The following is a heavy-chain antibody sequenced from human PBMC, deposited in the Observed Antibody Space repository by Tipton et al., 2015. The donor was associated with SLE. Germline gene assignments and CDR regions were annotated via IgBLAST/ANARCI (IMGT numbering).Heavy chain of an antibody. CDR3: ATTRYGEVDY. CDR1: GGSISGYY. J-gene: IGHJ4*02. Sequence: TLSLTCTVSGGSISGYYWSWIRQPPGKGLEWIGYIYYSGSTYYNPSLKSRVTISVDTSKNQFSLKLSSVTAADTAVYYCATTRYGEVDYWGQGTLVTVSS. CDR2: IYYSGST. D-gene: IGHD4-17*01. V-gene: IGHV4-59*04.